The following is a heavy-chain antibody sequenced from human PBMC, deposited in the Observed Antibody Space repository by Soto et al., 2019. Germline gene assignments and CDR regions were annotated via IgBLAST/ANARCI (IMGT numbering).Heavy chain of an antibody. J-gene: IGHJ6*02. CDR2: IIPIFGTA. CDR1: GGTFSSYA. Sequence: SVKVSCKASGGTFSSYAISWVRQAPGQGLEWMGGIIPIFGTANYPQKFQGRVTITADESTSTAYMELSSLRSEDTAVYYCARGDIVVVPAAYYYYYYGMDVWGQGTTVTVSS. D-gene: IGHD2-2*01. V-gene: IGHV1-69*13. CDR3: ARGDIVVVPAAYYYYYYGMDV.